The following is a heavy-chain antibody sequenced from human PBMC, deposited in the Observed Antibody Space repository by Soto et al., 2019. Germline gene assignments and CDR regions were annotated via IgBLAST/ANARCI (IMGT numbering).Heavy chain of an antibody. J-gene: IGHJ4*02. D-gene: IGHD6-19*01. Sequence: GGSLRLSCAASGFSISSYWMNWVRQAPGKGLEWVAIIRKDGSEKYFVDSVKGRFTISRDNAKNSLYLQMNSPRDDDTAVYYCAGGSGWLSDYWGRGTLVTVSS. CDR2: IRKDGSEK. CDR3: AGGSGWLSDY. V-gene: IGHV3-7*03. CDR1: GFSISSYW.